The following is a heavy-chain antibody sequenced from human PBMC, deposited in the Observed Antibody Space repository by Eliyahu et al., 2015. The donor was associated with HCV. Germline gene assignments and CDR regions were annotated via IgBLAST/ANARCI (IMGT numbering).Heavy chain of an antibody. V-gene: IGHV4-30-4*01. Sequence: QVQLQESGPGLVKPSQTPSLTCTVSGDSISSGDYYWTWIRQHPGKGPEVVGFIPYSVSTSYNPSLKSRVTISVDTSNNQFSLKLSSVTAADTAVYFCARAILGFCSGGTCSRYFDYWGQGTLVTVSS. D-gene: IGHD2-15*01. J-gene: IGHJ4*02. CDR1: GDSISSGDYY. CDR3: ARAILGFCSGGTCSRYFDY. CDR2: IPYSVST.